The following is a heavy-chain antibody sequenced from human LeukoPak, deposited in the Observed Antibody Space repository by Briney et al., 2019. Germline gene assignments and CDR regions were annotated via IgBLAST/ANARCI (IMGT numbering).Heavy chain of an antibody. CDR3: ARDGFRSDSSGYYFYNWFDP. J-gene: IGHJ5*02. V-gene: IGHV3-30*04. D-gene: IGHD3-22*01. CDR2: ISYDGSNK. CDR1: GFTFSSYA. Sequence: GGSLRLSCAASGFTFSSYAMHWVRQAPGKGLEWVAVISYDGSNKYYADSVKGRFTISRDNSKNTLYLQMSSLRAEDTAVYYCARDGFRSDSSGYYFYNWFDPWARESWSPSPQ.